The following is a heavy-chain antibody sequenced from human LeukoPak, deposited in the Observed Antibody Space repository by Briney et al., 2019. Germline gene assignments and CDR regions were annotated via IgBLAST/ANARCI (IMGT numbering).Heavy chain of an antibody. CDR2: INHSGST. J-gene: IGHJ5*02. Sequence: SETLPLTCAVYGGSFSGYYWSWIRQPPGKGLEWIGEINHSGSTNYNPSLKSRVTISVDTSKNQFSLKLSSVTAADTAVYYCARYWDWNDVWGVSSWFDPWGQGTLVTVSS. CDR1: GGSFSGYY. CDR3: ARYWDWNDVWGVSSWFDP. D-gene: IGHD1-1*01. V-gene: IGHV4-34*01.